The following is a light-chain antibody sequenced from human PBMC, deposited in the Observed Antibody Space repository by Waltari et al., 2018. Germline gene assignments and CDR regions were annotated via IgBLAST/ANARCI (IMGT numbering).Light chain of an antibody. CDR1: SGHSSYA. CDR2: LNSDGSH. Sequence: QLELTQPPPASASLGASVKLTCTLSSGHSSYAIAWHQQAPEKGPRYLMKLNSDGSHNKGDGIPDRFLGSSSGAERYLIISSLQSEDEAAYYCQTWGSGIVFGGGTKLTVL. J-gene: IGLJ2*01. V-gene: IGLV4-69*01. CDR3: QTWGSGIV.